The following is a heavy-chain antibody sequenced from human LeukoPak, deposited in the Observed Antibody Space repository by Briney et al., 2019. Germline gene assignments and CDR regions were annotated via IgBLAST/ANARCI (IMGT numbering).Heavy chain of an antibody. CDR1: GGSVSSGSYY. CDR2: IYYGGST. V-gene: IGHV4-61*01. D-gene: IGHD2-2*01. J-gene: IGHJ6*04. CDR3: ARVDCSSTSCYDYYYYGMDV. Sequence: PSETLSLTCTVSGGSVSSGSYYWSWIRQPPGKGLEWIGYIYYGGSTNYNPSLKSRVTISVDTSKSQFSLKLSSVTAADTAVYYCARVDCSSTSCYDYYYYGMDVWGKGTTVTVSS.